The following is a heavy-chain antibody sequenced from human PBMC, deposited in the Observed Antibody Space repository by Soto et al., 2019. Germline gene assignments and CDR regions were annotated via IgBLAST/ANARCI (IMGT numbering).Heavy chain of an antibody. CDR2: INAGNGNT. J-gene: IGHJ4*02. Sequence: ASVKVSCKASEYTFTSYGMHWVRQAPGQSLEWMGWINAGNGNTKYSQKFQDRVTITRDTSASTAYMELSSLRSEDTAVYYCARELQGLYYFDYWGQGTLVTVS. D-gene: IGHD4-4*01. V-gene: IGHV1-3*01. CDR3: ARELQGLYYFDY. CDR1: EYTFTSYG.